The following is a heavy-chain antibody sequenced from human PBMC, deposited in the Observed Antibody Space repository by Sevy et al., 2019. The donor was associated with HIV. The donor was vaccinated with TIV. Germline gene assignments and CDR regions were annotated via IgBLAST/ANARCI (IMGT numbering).Heavy chain of an antibody. Sequence: GGSLRLSCAASGFTFSSYAMHWVRQAPGKGLEWVAVISYDGSNKYYADSVKGRFTISRDKSKNTLYLQMNSLRAEDTIVYYCGRSLSPYYYDSSGFDYWGQGTLVTVSS. D-gene: IGHD3-22*01. CDR3: GRSLSPYYYDSSGFDY. V-gene: IGHV3-30-3*01. J-gene: IGHJ4*02. CDR1: GFTFSSYA. CDR2: ISYDGSNK.